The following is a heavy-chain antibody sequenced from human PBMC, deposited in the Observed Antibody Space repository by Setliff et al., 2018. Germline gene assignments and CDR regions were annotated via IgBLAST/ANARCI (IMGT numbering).Heavy chain of an antibody. CDR1: GSTFSTYA. V-gene: IGHV3-21*06. D-gene: IGHD2-15*01. J-gene: IGHJ4*02. CDR2: ISSRSTYI. CDR3: ARFACNGGSCYLSASDY. Sequence: PGGSLRLSCAASGSTFSTYAMTWVRQAPGKGLEWVSSISSRSTYIYYADSVKGRFTISRDNANNSLYLQMNSLRAEDTAMYYCARFACNGGSCYLSASDYWGQGTLVTVSS.